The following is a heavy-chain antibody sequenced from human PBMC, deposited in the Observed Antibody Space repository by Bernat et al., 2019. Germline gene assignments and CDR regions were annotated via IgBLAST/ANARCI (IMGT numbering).Heavy chain of an antibody. V-gene: IGHV4-34*01. CDR2: VTHSGTT. CDR1: GGSFSGYY. Sequence: QVQLQQWGAGLLKPSETLSLTCAVYGGSFSGYYWSWIRQPPGKGLEWIGEVTHSGTTNYNPSLKSRVTISVDTSKYQFSLKLSSVTAADTAVYYCTRGRSPGYWGQGTLVTVSS. CDR3: TRGRSPGY. J-gene: IGHJ4*02.